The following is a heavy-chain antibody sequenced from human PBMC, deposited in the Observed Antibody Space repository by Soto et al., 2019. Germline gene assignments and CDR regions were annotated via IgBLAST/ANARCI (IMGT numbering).Heavy chain of an antibody. CDR1: GFTFSNYS. J-gene: IGHJ6*02. Sequence: EVQLVESGGVLVKPGGSLRLSCAASGFTFSNYSLNWVRQAPGKGLEWVSVISSRSNHIYYADSVRGRFNISTDNAKNSRYLQMNSLRAEDTAVYYCAQERGRGSPVIGGMDVWGQGATVTVS. CDR3: AQERGRGSPVIGGMDV. D-gene: IGHD2-21*01. V-gene: IGHV3-21*02. CDR2: ISSRSNHI.